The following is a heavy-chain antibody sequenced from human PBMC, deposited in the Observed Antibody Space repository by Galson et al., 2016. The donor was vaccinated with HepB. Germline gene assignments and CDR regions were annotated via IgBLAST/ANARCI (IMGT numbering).Heavy chain of an antibody. V-gene: IGHV1-46*01. J-gene: IGHJ4*02. D-gene: IGHD1-20*01. Sequence: SVKVSCKASGYTSTTYYMHWVRQAPGQGLEWMGILNPIDGTTSYAEQFQGRVTMTRDNSINTAYMELGGLRSEDTAVYYCVPHLTETPDYFHFWGQGTLVTFSS. CDR1: GYTSTTYY. CDR2: LNPIDGTT. CDR3: VPHLTETPDYFHF.